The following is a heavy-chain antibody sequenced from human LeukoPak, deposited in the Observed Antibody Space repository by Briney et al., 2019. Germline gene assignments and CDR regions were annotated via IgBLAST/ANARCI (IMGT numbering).Heavy chain of an antibody. CDR2: IYYSGST. V-gene: IGHV4-39*01. D-gene: IGHD1-1*01. CDR3: AQERRYYYHYMDV. CDR1: GGSISSSSYY. Sequence: SETLSLTCTVSGGSISSSSYYWGWIRQPPGKGLEWIGSIYYSGSTYYNPSLKSRVTISVDTSKNQFSLKLSSVTAADTAVYYCAQERRYYYHYMDVWGKGTTVTVSS. J-gene: IGHJ6*03.